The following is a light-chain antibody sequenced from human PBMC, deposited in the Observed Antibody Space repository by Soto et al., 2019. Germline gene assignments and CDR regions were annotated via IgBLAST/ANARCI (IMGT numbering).Light chain of an antibody. J-gene: IGKJ1*01. CDR2: GAS. V-gene: IGKV3-15*01. CDR3: QQYDNWLRT. CDR1: QDISTN. Sequence: EIVMTQSPATLPVSPGERATLSCRASQDISTNLAWYQQKPGQAPRLLIYGASTRATGIPARFSGSGSGTEFTLTISSLQSEDFAVYYCQQYDNWLRTFGQGTKV.